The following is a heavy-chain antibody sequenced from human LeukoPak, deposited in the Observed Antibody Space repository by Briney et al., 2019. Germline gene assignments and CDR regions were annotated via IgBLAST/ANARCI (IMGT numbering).Heavy chain of an antibody. V-gene: IGHV3-30*19. J-gene: IGHJ3*01. D-gene: IGHD3-3*01. CDR3: ARVITSSLAAFDL. CDR2: ISYDGNKK. Sequence: GGSLRLSCAASGFTFSSYGMHWVRQAPGKGLEWVAVISYDGNKKYYADSVKGRLTLSRDISKNTIYLQMDSLKDEDTAVYYCARVITSSLAAFDLWGQGTLVTVSS. CDR1: GFTFSSYG.